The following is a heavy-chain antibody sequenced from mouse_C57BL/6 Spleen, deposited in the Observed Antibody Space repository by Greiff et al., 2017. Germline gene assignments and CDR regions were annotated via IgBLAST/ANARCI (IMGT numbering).Heavy chain of an antibody. J-gene: IGHJ3*01. V-gene: IGHV1-64*01. D-gene: IGHD2-2*01. CDR3: ARKYGGYDVAWFAY. CDR2: IHPNSGST. CDR1: GYTFTSYW. Sequence: QVQLQQPGAELVKPGASVKLSCKASGYTFTSYWMHWVKQRPGQGLEWIGMIHPNSGSTNYNEKFKSKATLTVDESSSTAYMQLSSLTSEDSAVYYCARKYGGYDVAWFAYWGQGTLVTVSA.